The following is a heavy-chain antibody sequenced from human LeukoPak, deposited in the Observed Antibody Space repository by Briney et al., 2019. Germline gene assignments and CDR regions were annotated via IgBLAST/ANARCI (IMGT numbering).Heavy chain of an antibody. CDR3: ATGGNGDYFDY. Sequence: KPSETLSLTCTVSGGSISSYYWSWIRQPPGKGLEWIGDIYYSGSTNYNPSLKSRVTISVDTSKNQFSLKLSSVTAADTAVYYCATGGNGDYFDYWGQGTLVTVSS. V-gene: IGHV4-59*08. CDR1: GGSISSYY. D-gene: IGHD3-16*01. CDR2: IYYSGST. J-gene: IGHJ4*02.